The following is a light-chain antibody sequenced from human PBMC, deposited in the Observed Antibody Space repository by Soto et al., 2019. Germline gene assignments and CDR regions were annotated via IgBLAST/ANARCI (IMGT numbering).Light chain of an antibody. CDR3: QEYNNWRPTT. Sequence: DVVMTQSPLSLPVTLGQPASISCRSSQSLVYSDGNTYLNWFQQRPGQSPRRLIYKVSNRDSGVPDRFGGSWAGTDFPLKMSRGEAEDVGVYYCQEYNNWRPTTFGGGTKVDIK. J-gene: IGKJ4*01. V-gene: IGKV2-30*01. CDR1: QSLVYSDGNTY. CDR2: KVS.